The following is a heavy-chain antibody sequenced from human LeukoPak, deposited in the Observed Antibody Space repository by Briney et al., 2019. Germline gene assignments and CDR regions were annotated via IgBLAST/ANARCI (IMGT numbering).Heavy chain of an antibody. J-gene: IGHJ3*02. Sequence: GGSLRLSCEASGFRFSYFWMSWVRQAPGKGLEWVANINEDGSQKYYVDSVKGRFTISRDNTKKLVFLQMNSLRAEDTAVYYCARDARNYYGSGSYSAFDIWGQGTMVTVSS. CDR3: ARDARNYYGSGSYSAFDI. D-gene: IGHD3-10*01. CDR2: INEDGSQK. V-gene: IGHV3-7*01. CDR1: GFRFSYFW.